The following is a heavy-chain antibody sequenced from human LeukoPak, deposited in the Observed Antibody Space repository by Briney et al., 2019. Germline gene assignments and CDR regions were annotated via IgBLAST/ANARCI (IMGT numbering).Heavy chain of an antibody. D-gene: IGHD2-2*01. Sequence: ASVKVSCKASGYTFTGYHMHWVRQAPGQGLEWMGWINPNSGGTNYAQKFQGRVTMTRDTSISTAYMEPSRLRSDDTAVYYCARVPPAGYCSSTSCYGPFDYWGQGTLVTVSS. V-gene: IGHV1-2*02. CDR1: GYTFTGYH. CDR3: ARVPPAGYCSSTSCYGPFDY. J-gene: IGHJ4*02. CDR2: INPNSGGT.